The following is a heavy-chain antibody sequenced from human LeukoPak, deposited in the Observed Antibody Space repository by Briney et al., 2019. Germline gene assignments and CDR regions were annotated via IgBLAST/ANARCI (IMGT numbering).Heavy chain of an antibody. Sequence: GGSLRLSCAASGFTFSSYSMNWVRQAPGKGLEWVSSISSSSSYIYYADSVKGRFTLSRDNSKNSLYLQMNSLRAEDTAVYYCASGGGCSSNSCYLSHLKHWFDPRGQGTLVTVSS. CDR2: ISSSSSYI. J-gene: IGHJ5*02. CDR1: GFTFSSYS. CDR3: ASGGGCSSNSCYLSHLKHWFDP. D-gene: IGHD2-2*01. V-gene: IGHV3-21*01.